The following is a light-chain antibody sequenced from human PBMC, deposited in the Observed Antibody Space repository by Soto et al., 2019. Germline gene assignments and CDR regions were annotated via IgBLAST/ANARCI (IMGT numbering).Light chain of an antibody. Sequence: EIVMTQSPATLSVSPGERATLSCRASQSISTNLAWYQQNPGQAPRLLVYGASTMATGIPARFSGSGSGTDFTLTISSLQSEDFAVYYCQQYLDRPPYTFGQGTKLEIK. CDR1: QSISTN. CDR3: QQYLDRPPYT. CDR2: GAS. J-gene: IGKJ2*01. V-gene: IGKV3-15*01.